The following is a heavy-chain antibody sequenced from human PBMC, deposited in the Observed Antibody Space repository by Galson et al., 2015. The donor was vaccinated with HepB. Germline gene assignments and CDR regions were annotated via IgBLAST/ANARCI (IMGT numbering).Heavy chain of an antibody. Sequence: SVKVSCKASGYTFTSYDINWVRQATGQGLEWTGWMNTYSGHTNYAQKVQGRVTMTTDTSTTTAYMELRSLRSDDTAVYYCARDRGYGSGRQDFDYWGQGTLVTVSS. D-gene: IGHD3-10*01. CDR2: MNTYSGHT. CDR3: ARDRGYGSGRQDFDY. V-gene: IGHV1-18*01. CDR1: GYTFTSYD. J-gene: IGHJ4*02.